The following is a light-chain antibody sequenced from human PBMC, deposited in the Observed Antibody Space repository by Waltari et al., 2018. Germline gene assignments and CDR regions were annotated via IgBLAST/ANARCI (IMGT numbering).Light chain of an antibody. CDR3: SSYTTISTTL. V-gene: IGLV2-14*01. J-gene: IGLJ2*01. CDR2: DVS. CDR1: SSDVGAYTF. Sequence: QSALAQPASVSGSPGQSITISCTGTSSDVGAYTFVSWYQHPPGKAPKLIIYDVSRWPSGVSNRFSGSKSGNTASLTISGLQAEDEADYYCSSYTTISTTLFGGGTKVTVL.